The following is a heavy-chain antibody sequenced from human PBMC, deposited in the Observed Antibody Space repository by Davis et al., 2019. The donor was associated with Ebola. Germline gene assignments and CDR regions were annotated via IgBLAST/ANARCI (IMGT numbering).Heavy chain of an antibody. D-gene: IGHD3-10*01. Sequence: PSETLSLTCAVSGGSISSGGYSWSWIRQPPGKGLEWIGYIYHSGSTYYNPSLKSRVTISVDTSKNQFSLKLSSVTAADTAVYYCARYGAYYYGSGRTRERYFDYWGQGTLVTVSS. CDR1: GGSISSGGYS. V-gene: IGHV4-30-2*01. J-gene: IGHJ4*02. CDR2: IYHSGST. CDR3: ARYGAYYYGSGRTRERYFDY.